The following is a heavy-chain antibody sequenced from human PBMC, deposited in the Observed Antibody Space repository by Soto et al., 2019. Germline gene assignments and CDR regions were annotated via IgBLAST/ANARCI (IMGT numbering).Heavy chain of an antibody. CDR1: GATFSSYA. V-gene: IGHV1-69*06. CDR3: ARDKGAYYSHLVY. J-gene: IGHJ4*02. Sequence: QVLLVQSGAEVKKPGSSVKVSCKLSGATFSSYAMSWVRQAPGQGLEWIGVIIPFFGTPNYAQKFQGRVTITADTSTATSYMELSSLRSDDTAVYYCARDKGAYYSHLVYWGQGTLVTVSS. CDR2: IIPFFGTP. D-gene: IGHD3-22*01.